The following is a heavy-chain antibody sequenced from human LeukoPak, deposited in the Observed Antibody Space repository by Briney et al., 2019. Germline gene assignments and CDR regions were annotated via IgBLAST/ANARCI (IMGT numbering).Heavy chain of an antibody. J-gene: IGHJ4*02. CDR3: ARDPRRFRYYDSSGYPGGFDY. Sequence: GASVKVSCKASGYTFTSYGISWVRQAPGQGLEWMGWISAYNGNTNYAQKLQGRVTMTTDTSTSTAYMELRSLRSDDTAVYYCARDPRRFRYYDSSGYPGGFDYWGQGTLVTVSS. V-gene: IGHV1-18*01. CDR2: ISAYNGNT. D-gene: IGHD3-22*01. CDR1: GYTFTSYG.